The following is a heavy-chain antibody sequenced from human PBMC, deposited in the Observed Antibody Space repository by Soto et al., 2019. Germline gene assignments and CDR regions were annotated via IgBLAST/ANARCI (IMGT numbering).Heavy chain of an antibody. CDR1: GFSLTTYAMG. V-gene: IGHV2-5*02. CDR2: IYWDDDK. J-gene: IGHJ4*02. CDR3: VHKIYGDYVDY. D-gene: IGHD4-17*01. Sequence: QITLKESGPTLVNPTQTLTLTCTFSGFSLTTYAMGVGWIRQPPGKALEWLALIYWDDDKRYNPSLESRLTITKDTSKNQVVLSMTNMDPMDTATYFCVHKIYGDYVDYWGQGTLVTVSS.